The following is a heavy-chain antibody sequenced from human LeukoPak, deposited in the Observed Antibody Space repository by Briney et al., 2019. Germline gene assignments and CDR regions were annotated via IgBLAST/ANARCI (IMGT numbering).Heavy chain of an antibody. J-gene: IGHJ4*02. V-gene: IGHV1-69*13. CDR2: IIPIFGTA. CDR3: ARGSPGLTMRVYYFDY. Sequence: SVKVSCKASGGTFSSYAISWVRQAPGQGLEWMGGIIPIFGTANYAQKFQGRVTITADESTSTAYMELSSLRSEDTAVYYCARGSPGLTMRVYYFDYWGQGTLVTVSS. D-gene: IGHD3-22*01. CDR1: GGTFSSYA.